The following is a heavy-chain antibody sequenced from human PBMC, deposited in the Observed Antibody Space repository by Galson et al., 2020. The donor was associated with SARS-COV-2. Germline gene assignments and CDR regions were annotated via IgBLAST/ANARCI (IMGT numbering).Heavy chain of an antibody. Sequence: WGSLRLSCAASGFTFSSYGIHCFRQPPPKRLEWVAFILYDGSNNYYADSVKGRFTISRDNSKNTLYLQMNSLRAEDTAVYYCAKWGEWEIFDDFDDWGQGILVTVAS. CDR1: GFTFSSYG. J-gene: IGHJ4*02. CDR2: ILYDGSNN. D-gene: IGHD3-10*01. CDR3: AKWGEWEIFDDFDD. V-gene: IGHV3-30*02.